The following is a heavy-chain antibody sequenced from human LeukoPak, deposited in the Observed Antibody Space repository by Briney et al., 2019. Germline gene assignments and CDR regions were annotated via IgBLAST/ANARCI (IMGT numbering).Heavy chain of an antibody. D-gene: IGHD6-19*01. Sequence: GGSLRLSCAASGFTFSSYEMNWVRQAPGKGLEWVSYISSSGSTICYADSVKGRFTISRDNAKNSLYLQMNSLRAEDTAVYYCARDYVDGYSSGWLGPYGMDVWGKGTTVTVSS. CDR3: ARDYVDGYSSGWLGPYGMDV. CDR1: GFTFSSYE. J-gene: IGHJ6*04. CDR2: ISSSGSTI. V-gene: IGHV3-48*03.